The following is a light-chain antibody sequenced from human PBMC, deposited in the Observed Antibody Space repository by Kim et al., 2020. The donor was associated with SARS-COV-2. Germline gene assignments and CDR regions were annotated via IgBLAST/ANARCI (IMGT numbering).Light chain of an antibody. CDR2: AVS. J-gene: IGLJ3*02. Sequence: QSVLTQPASVSGSPGQSITMSCTGTRSDVGGYNYVSWYQQYPGKAPKLMVYAVSKRPSGVSNRFSGSKSGNTASLTISGLQAEDEADYYCTSYTSSITWVFGGGAQLTVL. CDR1: RSDVGGYNY. CDR3: TSYTSSITWV. V-gene: IGLV2-14*01.